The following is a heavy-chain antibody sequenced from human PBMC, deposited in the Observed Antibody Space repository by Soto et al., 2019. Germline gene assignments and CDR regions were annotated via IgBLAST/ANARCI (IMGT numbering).Heavy chain of an antibody. CDR3: AKDRGWSSADLDY. V-gene: IGHV3-30*18. J-gene: IGHJ4*02. Sequence: QVQLVESGGGVVQPGRSLRLSCAASGFTFSSFGMHWVRQAPGKGLEWVALISYDGSNKYYADSVKGRFTISRDKSKNTLYLQLNSLRAEDTAVYYCAKDRGWSSADLDYWGQGTLVTVYS. CDR1: GFTFSSFG. CDR2: ISYDGSNK. D-gene: IGHD6-19*01.